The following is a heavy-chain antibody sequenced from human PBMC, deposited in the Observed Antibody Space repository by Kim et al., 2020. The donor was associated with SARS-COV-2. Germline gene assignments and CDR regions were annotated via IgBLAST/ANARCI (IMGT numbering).Heavy chain of an antibody. V-gene: IGHV5-51*01. D-gene: IGHD6-13*01. CDR1: GYSFTSYW. CDR2: IYPGDSDT. CDR3: ARHAVYSSSPQNWFDP. J-gene: IGHJ5*02. Sequence: GESLKISCKGSGYSFTSYWIGWVRQMPGKGLEWMGIIYPGDSDTRYSPSFQGQVTISADKSISTAYLQWSSLKASDTAMYYCARHAVYSSSPQNWFDPWGQGTLVTVSS.